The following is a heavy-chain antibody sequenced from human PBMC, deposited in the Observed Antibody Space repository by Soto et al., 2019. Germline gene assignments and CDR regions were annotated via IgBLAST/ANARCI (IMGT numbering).Heavy chain of an antibody. Sequence: SETLSLTCTVSGASLRSGCYYWSWIRQPPGKGLEWIGYISHSGRTNYDPSLKSRLTMSVDTSQNQFSLQLNSVTAADTAVYYCSYGSSFDYWGQGTLVTVSS. J-gene: IGHJ4*02. CDR2: ISHSGRT. V-gene: IGHV4-61*01. CDR1: GASLRSGCYY. D-gene: IGHD3-10*01. CDR3: SYGSSFDY.